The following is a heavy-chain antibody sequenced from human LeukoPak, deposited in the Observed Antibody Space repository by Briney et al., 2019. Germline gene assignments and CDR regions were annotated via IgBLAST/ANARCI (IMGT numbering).Heavy chain of an antibody. D-gene: IGHD1-26*01. V-gene: IGHV3-33*01. CDR3: ARESASGGYYDYYYGMDV. CDR2: IWYDGSNK. CDR1: GFTFSSYG. Sequence: GGSLRLSCAASGFTFSSYGMHWVRQAPGKGLEGVAVIWYDGSNKYYADSVKGRFTISRDNSKNTLYLQMNSLRAEDTAVYYCARESASGGYYDYYYGMDVWAKGPRSPSP. J-gene: IGHJ6*02.